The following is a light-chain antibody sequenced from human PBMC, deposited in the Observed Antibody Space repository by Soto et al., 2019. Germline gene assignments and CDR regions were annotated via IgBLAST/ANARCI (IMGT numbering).Light chain of an antibody. J-gene: IGKJ1*01. Sequence: DIQMTQSPSTLSAFVGDRVTITCRASQSVRNWLAWYQQKPGRAPQLLIYDSSTLEPGVPSRFRGSGSGTEFTLTINGLQPDDFATYYCQQYDGYSPQTFGQGTKVDI. CDR3: QQYDGYSPQT. CDR2: DSS. CDR1: QSVRNW. V-gene: IGKV1-5*01.